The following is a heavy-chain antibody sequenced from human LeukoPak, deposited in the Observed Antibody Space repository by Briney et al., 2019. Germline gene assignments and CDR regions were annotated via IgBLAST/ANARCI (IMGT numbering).Heavy chain of an antibody. CDR1: GGCISSSSYY. CDR2: IYYSGST. V-gene: IGHV4-39*02. CDR3: ARDYYDSSGYYRRRLYYFDY. Sequence: SETLSLTCPVSGGCISSSSYYWGWIRQPPGKGLEWFGSIYYSGSTYYNPSLKSRVTISVDTSKNQFSLKLSSVTAADTAVYYCARDYYDSSGYYRRRLYYFDYWGQGTLVTVSS. J-gene: IGHJ4*02. D-gene: IGHD3-22*01.